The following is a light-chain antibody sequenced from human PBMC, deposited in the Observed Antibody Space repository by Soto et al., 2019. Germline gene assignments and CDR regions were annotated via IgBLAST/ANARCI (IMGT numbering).Light chain of an antibody. J-gene: IGKJ1*01. CDR2: GAY. Sequence: EIVLTQSPGTLSLSPGERATLSCRASQSVSSSYLAWYQQKPGQAHRLLIYGAYSRATGIQDRFSGSGSGTDFTLTISRLEPEDFAVYYCQQYGSSPWTFGQGTKVDIK. CDR3: QQYGSSPWT. CDR1: QSVSSSY. V-gene: IGKV3-20*01.